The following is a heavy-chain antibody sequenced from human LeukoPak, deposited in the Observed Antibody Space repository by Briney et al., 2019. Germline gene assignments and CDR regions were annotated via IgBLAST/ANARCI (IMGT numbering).Heavy chain of an antibody. CDR1: GGSISSYY. CDR3: ARVSQARFKSSWFDP. CDR2: IYYSGST. D-gene: IGHD3-3*01. Sequence: SETLSLTCTVSGGSISSYYWSWIRQPPGKGLEWIGYIYYSGSTNYNPSLKSRVTISVDTSKNQFSLKLNSVTAADTAVYYCARVSQARFKSSWFDPWGQGTLVTVSS. J-gene: IGHJ5*02. V-gene: IGHV4-59*01.